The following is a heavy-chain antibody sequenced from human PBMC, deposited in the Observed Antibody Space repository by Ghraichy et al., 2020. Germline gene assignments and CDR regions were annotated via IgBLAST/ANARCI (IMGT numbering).Heavy chain of an antibody. J-gene: IGHJ2*01. D-gene: IGHD3-22*01. CDR1: GGSFSGYY. V-gene: IGHV4-34*01. CDR2: INHSGST. CDR3: ASGYYDSSGYYGTYWYFDL. Sequence: SETLSLTCAVYGGSFSGYYWSWIRQPPGKGLEWIGEINHSGSTNYNPSLKSRVTISVDTSKNQFSLKLSSVTAADTAVYYCASGYYDSSGYYGTYWYFDLWGRGPLVTVSS.